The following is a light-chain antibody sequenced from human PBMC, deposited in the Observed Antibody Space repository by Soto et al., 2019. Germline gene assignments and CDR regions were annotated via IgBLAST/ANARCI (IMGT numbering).Light chain of an antibody. J-gene: IGKJ1*01. CDR1: QSISSW. CDR3: QQYNYFWA. CDR2: DAS. V-gene: IGKV1-5*01. Sequence: DIHMTQSPSTLSASVGHIFTITCRASQSISSWLAWYQQKPGKAPKLLIYDASNLESGVPPRLSGGGSGTEFSLTISSLKPDDFATYYCQQYNYFWAFGQGTKVDIK.